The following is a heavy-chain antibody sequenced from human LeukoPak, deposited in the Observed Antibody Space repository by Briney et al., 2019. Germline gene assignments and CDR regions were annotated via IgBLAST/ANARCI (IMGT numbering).Heavy chain of an antibody. CDR2: IYYSGST. CDR1: GGSISSSSYY. CDR3: ARDTIFGVVMTYMDV. D-gene: IGHD3-3*01. Sequence: PSETLSLTCTVSGGSISSSSYYWGWIRQPTGTGLEWIGSIYYSGSTYYNPSLKSRVTISVDTSKNQFSLKLSSVTAADTAVYYCARDTIFGVVMTYMDVWGKGTTVTVSS. V-gene: IGHV4-39*02. J-gene: IGHJ6*03.